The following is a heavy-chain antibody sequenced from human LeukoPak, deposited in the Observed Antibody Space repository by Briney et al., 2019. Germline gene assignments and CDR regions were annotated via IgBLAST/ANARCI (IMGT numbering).Heavy chain of an antibody. V-gene: IGHV1-18*01. J-gene: IGHJ5*02. Sequence: ASVKVSCKASGYTFTSYGISWVRQAPGQGLEWMGWISAYNGNTNYAQKLQGRVTMTTDTSTSTAYMELRSLRSDDTAVYYCARAPYDSRGYYIWFDPWGQGTLVTVSS. CDR3: ARAPYDSRGYYIWFDP. D-gene: IGHD3-22*01. CDR1: GYTFTSYG. CDR2: ISAYNGNT.